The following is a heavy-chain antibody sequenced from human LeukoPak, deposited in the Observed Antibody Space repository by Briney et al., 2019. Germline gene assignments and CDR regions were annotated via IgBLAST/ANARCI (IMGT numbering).Heavy chain of an antibody. Sequence: GESLKISCKGSGYSFTSYWIGWVRQMPAKGLEWMGIFYPGDSDTRYSPSFQAQFTISADKSINTAYLQWRALKASDTARDYCARRDENCFDPWGKGTLVTVSS. J-gene: IGHJ5*02. CDR3: ARRDENCFDP. V-gene: IGHV5-51*01. CDR1: GYSFTSYW. CDR2: FYPGDSDT.